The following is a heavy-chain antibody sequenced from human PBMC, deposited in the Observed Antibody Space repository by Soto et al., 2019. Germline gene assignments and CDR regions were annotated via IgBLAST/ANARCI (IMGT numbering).Heavy chain of an antibody. CDR2: ISSSSSTI. CDR3: ARDLSRGDIRALEDV. J-gene: IGHJ6*04. V-gene: IGHV3-48*01. CDR1: GFTFSSYS. D-gene: IGHD3-10*01. Sequence: GGSLRLSCAASGFTFSSYSMNWVRQAPGKGLEWVSYISSSSSTIYYADSVKGRFTISRDNAKNSLYLQMNSLRAEDTAVYYCARDLSRGDIRALEDVWGKGTTVTVSS.